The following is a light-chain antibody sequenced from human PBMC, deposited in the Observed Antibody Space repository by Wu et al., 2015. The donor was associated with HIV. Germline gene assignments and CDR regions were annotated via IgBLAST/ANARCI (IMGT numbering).Light chain of an antibody. J-gene: IGKJ1*01. V-gene: IGKV1-5*03. CDR2: LAS. Sequence: DIQMTQSPSTLSASVGDRVTITCRASQRISRWLAWYQQKPGRAPKLLIYLASTLQSGVPSRFSGSGSGTEFTLTISSLQPDDFATYYCHHYDSFPWAFGQGTKVE. CDR3: HHYDSFPWA. CDR1: QRISRW.